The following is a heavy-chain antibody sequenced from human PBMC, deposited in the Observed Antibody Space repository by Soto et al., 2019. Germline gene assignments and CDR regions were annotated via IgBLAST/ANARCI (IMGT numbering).Heavy chain of an antibody. J-gene: IGHJ4*02. D-gene: IGHD5-18*01. V-gene: IGHV1-69*13. CDR1: GGTFISYA. CDR2: IIPIFGTA. CDR3: ARGSDVDTAVVNFDY. Sequence: SAKVSFKASGGTFISYAISWVRQAPGQGLEWMGGIIPIFGTANYAQKFQGRVTITADESTSTAYMELSSLRSEDTAVYYCARGSDVDTAVVNFDYWGQGTLVTVSS.